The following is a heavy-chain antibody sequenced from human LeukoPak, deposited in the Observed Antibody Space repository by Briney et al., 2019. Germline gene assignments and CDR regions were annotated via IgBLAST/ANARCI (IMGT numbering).Heavy chain of an antibody. V-gene: IGHV3-30*18. Sequence: GGSLGLSCAASGFTFSSYGMHWVRQAPGKGLEWVAVISYDGSNKYYADSVKGRFTVSRDNSKNTLYLQMSSLRAEDTAVYYCAKTSTGEQDYGMDVWGQGTTVTVSS. CDR2: ISYDGSNK. CDR1: GFTFSSYG. CDR3: AKTSTGEQDYGMDV. J-gene: IGHJ6*02. D-gene: IGHD3-10*01.